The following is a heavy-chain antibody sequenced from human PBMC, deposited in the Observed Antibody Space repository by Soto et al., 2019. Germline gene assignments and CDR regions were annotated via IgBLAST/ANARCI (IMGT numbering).Heavy chain of an antibody. Sequence: ASVKVSCKASGYTFTSYGISWVRQAPGQGLEWMGWISAYNGNTNYAQKLQGRVTMTTDTSTSTAYMELRSLRSDDTAVYYCARDLGDDYVWGSYRYTDWFDPWGQGTLVTVSS. CDR3: ARDLGDDYVWGSYRYTDWFDP. CDR2: ISAYNGNT. CDR1: GYTFTSYG. D-gene: IGHD3-16*02. V-gene: IGHV1-18*01. J-gene: IGHJ5*02.